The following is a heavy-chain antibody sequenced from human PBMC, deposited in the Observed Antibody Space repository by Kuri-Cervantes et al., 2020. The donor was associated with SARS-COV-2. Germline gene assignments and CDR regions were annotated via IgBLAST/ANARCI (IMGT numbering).Heavy chain of an antibody. CDR3: ARGRSPGY. CDR1: GGSFSGYY. V-gene: IGHV4-34*01. Sequence: ESLKISCAVYGGSFSGYYWSWIRQPPGKGLEWIGEINHSGSTNYNPSLKSRVPISVDTSKNQFSLKLSSVTAADTAVYYCARGRSPGYWGQGTLVTVSS. CDR2: INHSGST. J-gene: IGHJ4*02.